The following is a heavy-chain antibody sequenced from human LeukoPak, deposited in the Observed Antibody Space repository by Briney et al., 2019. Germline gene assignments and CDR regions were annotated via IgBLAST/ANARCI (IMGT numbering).Heavy chain of an antibody. CDR1: GFTLSSYA. CDR2: ISSSSYI. V-gene: IGHV3-21*04. Sequence: GGSLRLSCAASGFTLSSYAMSWVRQGPGKGLEWILSISSSSYIYYSDSVKGRFTISRDNSKNTLYLRMNSLRAEDTAVYYCARRAGAYSHPYDYWGQGTLVTVSS. J-gene: IGHJ4*02. CDR3: ARRAGAYSHPYDY. D-gene: IGHD4/OR15-4a*01.